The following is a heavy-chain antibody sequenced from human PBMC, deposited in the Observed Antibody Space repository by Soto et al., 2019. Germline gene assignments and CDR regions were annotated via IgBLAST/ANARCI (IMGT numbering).Heavy chain of an antibody. CDR2: IYYSGST. Sequence: TSETLSLTCTVSGGSISSYYWSWIRQPPGKGLEWIGYIYYSGSTNYNPSLKSQVTISVDTSKNQFSLKLSSVTAADTAVYYCARDSSSSWYGPTGYYGMDVWGQGTTVTVSS. D-gene: IGHD6-13*01. CDR3: ARDSSSSWYGPTGYYGMDV. CDR1: GGSISSYY. J-gene: IGHJ6*02. V-gene: IGHV4-59*01.